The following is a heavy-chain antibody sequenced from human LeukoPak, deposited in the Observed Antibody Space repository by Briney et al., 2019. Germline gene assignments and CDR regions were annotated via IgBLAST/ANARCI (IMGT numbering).Heavy chain of an antibody. D-gene: IGHD3-9*01. J-gene: IGHJ6*02. CDR2: INPNSGNT. CDR3: ASGLPHYDILTGYYGPYYYYGMDV. V-gene: IGHV1-8*02. CDR1: GYTFTGYY. Sequence: ASVKVSCKASGYTFTGYYMHWVRQAPGQGLEWMGWINPNSGNTGYAQKFQGRVTMTRNTSISTAYMELSSLRSEDTAVYYCASGLPHYDILTGYYGPYYYYGMDVWGQGTTVTVSS.